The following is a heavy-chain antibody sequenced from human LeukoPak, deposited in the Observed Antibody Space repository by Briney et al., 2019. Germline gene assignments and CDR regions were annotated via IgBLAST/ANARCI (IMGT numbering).Heavy chain of an antibody. CDR3: ARDSWSSISSGPDY. CDR1: GGSISSYY. CDR2: FYTSENT. Sequence: SETLSLTCTVSGGSISSYYWSWIRQPAGKGLEWIGHFYTSENTNYNPSLKSRVTMSVDTSKNQFSLKLSSVTSADTAVYYCARDSWSSISSGPDYWGQGTLVTVSS. V-gene: IGHV4-4*07. J-gene: IGHJ4*02.